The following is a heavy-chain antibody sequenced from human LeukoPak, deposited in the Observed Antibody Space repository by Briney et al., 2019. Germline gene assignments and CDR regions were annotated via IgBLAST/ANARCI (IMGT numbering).Heavy chain of an antibody. D-gene: IGHD3-3*01. V-gene: IGHV3-64*01. J-gene: IGHJ6*03. CDR3: ARDGGQWNGYYIYYYYMDV. Sequence: GGSLRLSCAASGFTFNNAWMSWVRQAPGKGLEYVSAISSNGGSTYYANSVKGRFTISRDNSKNTLYLQMGSLRAEDMAVYYCARDGGQWNGYYIYYYYMDVWGKGTTVTVSS. CDR1: GFTFNNAW. CDR2: ISSNGGST.